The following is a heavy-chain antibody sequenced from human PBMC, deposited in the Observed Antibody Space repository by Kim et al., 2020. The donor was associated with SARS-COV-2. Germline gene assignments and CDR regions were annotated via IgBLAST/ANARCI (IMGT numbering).Heavy chain of an antibody. CDR3: ARGYHYALDY. CDR1: GDSVSTNRAG. J-gene: IGHJ4*02. Sequence: SQTLSLACAISGDSVSTNRAGGNWIRQSPSGGLEWLGRTYYRSKGYNDCAVSVKSRITINPDTSKNQFSLQLNSVTPEDTAVYYCARGYHYALDYWGQGTLVTVSS. CDR2: TYYRSKGYN. V-gene: IGHV6-1*01. D-gene: IGHD4-17*01.